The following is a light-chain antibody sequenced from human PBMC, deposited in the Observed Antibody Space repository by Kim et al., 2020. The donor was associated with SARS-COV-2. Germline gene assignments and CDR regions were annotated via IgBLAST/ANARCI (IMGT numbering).Light chain of an antibody. CDR3: SAWDSSLSAWV. CDR1: SDNVGNQG. Sequence: RQTATLTRTGNSDNVGNQGAAWLQQHQGHPPKLLSYRNNNRPSGISERLSASRSGNTASLTITGLQPEDEADYYCSAWDSSLSAWVFGGGTQLTVL. V-gene: IGLV10-54*01. CDR2: RNN. J-gene: IGLJ3*02.